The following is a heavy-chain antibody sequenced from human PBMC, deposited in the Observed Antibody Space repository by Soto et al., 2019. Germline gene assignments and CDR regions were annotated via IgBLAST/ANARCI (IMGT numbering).Heavy chain of an antibody. CDR1: GFNFGSFA. D-gene: IGHD5-18*01. Sequence: GGSLRLSCAASGFNFGSFAMTWVRQAPGKGLQWVSAISGDGAATYYGDSVKGRFTISRDNSKNTLYLQMNSLRAEDTAVYYCARDRVIQLWLRPHYYYGMDAWGQGTTVTVSS. CDR2: ISGDGAAT. CDR3: ARDRVIQLWLRPHYYYGMDA. V-gene: IGHV3-23*01. J-gene: IGHJ6*02.